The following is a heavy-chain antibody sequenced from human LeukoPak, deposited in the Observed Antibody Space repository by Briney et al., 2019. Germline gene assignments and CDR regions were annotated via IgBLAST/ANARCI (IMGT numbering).Heavy chain of an antibody. Sequence: ASETLSLTCTVSGYSISSGYYWDWIRQPPGKGLEWIGSIYHSGSTYYNPSLKSRVTISVDTSKNQFSLKLSSVTAADTAVYYCARSPRFYNWNDNYYYYYMDVWGKGTTVTISS. CDR2: IYHSGST. V-gene: IGHV4-38-2*02. CDR1: GYSISSGYY. J-gene: IGHJ6*03. D-gene: IGHD1-1*01. CDR3: ARSPRFYNWNDNYYYYYMDV.